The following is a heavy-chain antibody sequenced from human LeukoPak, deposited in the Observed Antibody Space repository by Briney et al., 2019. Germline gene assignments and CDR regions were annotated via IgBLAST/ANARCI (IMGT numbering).Heavy chain of an antibody. CDR2: VYYNGNT. J-gene: IGHJ4*02. V-gene: IGHV4-59*02. CDR1: GGSVSGYY. D-gene: IGHD3-10*01. CDR3: ARVKGNYGSGSYVDY. Sequence: SETLSLTCTVSGGSVSGYYWNWIRQPPGKGLEWTGYVYYNGNTNYNPSLKSRVTMSVDTSKNQFSLKMSSVTAADTAVYYCARVKGNYGSGSYVDYWGQGTLVTVSS.